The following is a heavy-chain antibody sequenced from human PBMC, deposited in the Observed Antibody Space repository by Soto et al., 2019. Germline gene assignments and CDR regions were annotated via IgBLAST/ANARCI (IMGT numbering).Heavy chain of an antibody. CDR2: VNPSGGHT. CDR3: ARGGHVVVVTAALDY. CDR1: GDTFTDYY. D-gene: IGHD2-21*02. V-gene: IGHV1-46*01. J-gene: IGHJ4*02. Sequence: QVQLMQSGAEVKKPGASVKVSCKASGDTFTDYYIHWVRQAPGQGLEWMGTVNPSGGHTTYAQHFLGRVTMTRDTSHSTLYRELTSLTSDDTAVYYCARGGHVVVVTAALDYWGQGTLVTVSS.